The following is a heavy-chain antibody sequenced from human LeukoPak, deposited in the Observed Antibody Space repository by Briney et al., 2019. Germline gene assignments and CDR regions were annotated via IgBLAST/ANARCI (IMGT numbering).Heavy chain of an antibody. CDR2: ISAYNGNT. D-gene: IGHD3-10*01. J-gene: IGHJ6*03. V-gene: IGHV1-18*04. CDR3: ARVGITMVRGVILMDV. Sequence: ASVKVSCKASGYTFTGYYMHWVRQAPGQGLEWMGWISAYNGNTNYAQKLQGRVTMTTDTSTSTAYMELGSLRSDDTAVYYCARVGITMVRGVILMDVWGKGTTVTISS. CDR1: GYTFTGYY.